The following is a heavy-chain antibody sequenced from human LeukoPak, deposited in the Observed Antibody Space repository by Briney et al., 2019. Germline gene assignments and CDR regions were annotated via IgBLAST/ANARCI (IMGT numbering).Heavy chain of an antibody. CDR3: ARAPVPEPFYYYYMDV. D-gene: IGHD1-14*01. V-gene: IGHV1-2*02. CDR1: GYTFTGYY. CDR2: INPNSGGT. Sequence: ASVKVSCKASGYTFTGYYMHWVRQAPGQGLEWMGWINPNSGGTNYAQKFQGRVTMTRDTSISTAYMELSRLRSDDTAVYYCARAPVPEPFYYYYMDVWGKGTTVTVSS. J-gene: IGHJ6*03.